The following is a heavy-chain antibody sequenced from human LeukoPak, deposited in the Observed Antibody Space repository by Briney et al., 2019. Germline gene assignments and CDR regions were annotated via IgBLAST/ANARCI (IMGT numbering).Heavy chain of an antibody. D-gene: IGHD1-1*01. CDR3: ARELQLERLAFGKEGSAFDY. CDR1: GFTFSSYE. V-gene: IGHV3-48*03. Sequence: HPGGSLRLSCAASGFTFSSYEMNWVRQAPGKGLEWVSYISSSGSTIYYADSVKGRFTISRDNAKNSLYLQMNRLRADDTAVYYCARELQLERLAFGKEGSAFDYWGQGTLVTVSS. CDR2: ISSSGSTI. J-gene: IGHJ4*02.